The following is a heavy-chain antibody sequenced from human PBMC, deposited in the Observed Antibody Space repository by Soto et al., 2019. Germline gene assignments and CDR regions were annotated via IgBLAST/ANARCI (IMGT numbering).Heavy chain of an antibody. Sequence: EVQLVESGGGLVQPGWSLKLSCAASGFTFSGSAMHWVRQASGKGLAWVGRIRSKGNNYATVYGASMKGRFTISRNDAKNTAYLQFNSMNTEDTAVYYCSRQASDVWRGKPQYYMDVWGKGTTFTVSS. V-gene: IGHV3-73*01. CDR3: SRQASDVWRGKPQYYMDV. J-gene: IGHJ6*03. CDR2: IRSKGNNYAT. CDR1: GFTFSGSA. D-gene: IGHD3-3*01.